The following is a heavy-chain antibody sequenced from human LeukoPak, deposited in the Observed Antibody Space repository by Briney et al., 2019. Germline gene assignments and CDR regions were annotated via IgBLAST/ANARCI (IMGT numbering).Heavy chain of an antibody. V-gene: IGHV3-7*01. CDR3: ARSPLYDILTGYSWYYFDY. J-gene: IGHJ4*02. CDR1: GFTFSSYW. D-gene: IGHD3-9*01. Sequence: PVGSLRLSCAASGFTFSSYWMNWVRQAPGKGLEWVANIKQDGSEKYYVDSVKGRFTISRDNAKNSLSLQMNSLRAEDTAVYYCARSPLYDILTGYSWYYFDYWGQGTLVTVSS. CDR2: IKQDGSEK.